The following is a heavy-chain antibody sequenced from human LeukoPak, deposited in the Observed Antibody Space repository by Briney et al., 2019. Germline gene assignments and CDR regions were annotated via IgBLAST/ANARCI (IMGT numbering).Heavy chain of an antibody. J-gene: IGHJ3*02. CDR2: IYYSGST. Sequence: SETLSLTCTVSGGSISSYYWSWIRQPPGKGLEWIGYIYYSGSTNYNPSLKSRVTISVDTSKNQFSLKLSSVTAADTAVYYCARDLAYHDAFDIWGQGTVVTVSS. CDR1: GGSISSYY. V-gene: IGHV4-59*01. CDR3: ARDLAYHDAFDI. D-gene: IGHD3-16*01.